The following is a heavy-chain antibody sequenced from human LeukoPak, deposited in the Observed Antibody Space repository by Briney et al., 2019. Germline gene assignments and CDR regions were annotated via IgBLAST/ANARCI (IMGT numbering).Heavy chain of an antibody. J-gene: IGHJ4*02. D-gene: IGHD4-11*01. V-gene: IGHV1-2*02. CDR1: GYTFTGYY. Sequence: ASVKVSCKASGYTFTGYYMHWVRQAPGQGLEWMGWINPNSGGTNYAQKFQGRVTMTRDTSISTAYMELSRLRSDDTAVYYCARDLMTTRDYFDYWGQGTLVTVSS. CDR2: INPNSGGT. CDR3: ARDLMTTRDYFDY.